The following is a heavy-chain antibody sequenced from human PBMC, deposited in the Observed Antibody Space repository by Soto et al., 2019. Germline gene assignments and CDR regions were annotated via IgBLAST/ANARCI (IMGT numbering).Heavy chain of an antibody. J-gene: IGHJ5*02. V-gene: IGHV4-4*07. CDR2: IQHTGNT. CDR1: GASIRSYH. Sequence: PSETLSLTCAVSGASIRSYHWSFLRQPAGKGLEWIGRIQHTGNTNYNPSLKSRVTMSADTSKNQISLKMTSVTAEDTAVYFCAKDVSSRRWFDPWGKGVQVTVSS. D-gene: IGHD3-16*01. CDR3: AKDVSSRRWFDP.